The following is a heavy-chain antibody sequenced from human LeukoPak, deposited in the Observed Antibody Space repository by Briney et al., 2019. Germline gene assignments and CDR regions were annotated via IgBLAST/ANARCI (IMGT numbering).Heavy chain of an antibody. CDR3: ARGIEAAAVTEFDY. Sequence: GESLKISCKGSGYIFTTSWIGWVRQMPGNGLEWMGIIHPRDSDTRYRPSFQGQVTISADKSISTAYLQWSSLKASDTAMYYCARGIEAAAVTEFDYWGQGTLVTVSS. CDR1: GYIFTTSW. V-gene: IGHV5-51*01. D-gene: IGHD6-13*01. J-gene: IGHJ4*02. CDR2: IHPRDSDT.